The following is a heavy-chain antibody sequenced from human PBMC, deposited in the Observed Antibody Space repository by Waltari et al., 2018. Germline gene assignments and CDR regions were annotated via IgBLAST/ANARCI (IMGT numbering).Heavy chain of an antibody. V-gene: IGHV4-4*07. CDR3: ARGRFLFRWYSFDP. CDR1: GGSISTHY. Sequence: QVHLQESRPGLVKPSETLSLTCPVGGGSISTHYWGWIRRSAGKGLEWIGRVYSSGTTNYNPSLKSRVTMSLDTSKNQFSLNLSSVTAADTAVYYCARGRFLFRWYSFDPWGQGIPVTVSS. CDR2: VYSSGTT. D-gene: IGHD3-3*01. J-gene: IGHJ5*02.